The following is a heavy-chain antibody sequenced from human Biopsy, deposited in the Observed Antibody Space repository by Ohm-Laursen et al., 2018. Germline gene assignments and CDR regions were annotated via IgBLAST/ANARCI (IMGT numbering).Heavy chain of an antibody. D-gene: IGHD4-17*01. CDR3: ARDSPSYADYPFDY. Sequence: SETLSLTCTVSGGSINSHHWSRIRQPAGKGLEWIGRVYISGGTTYNPSLKRRVTMSLDTSKNQFPLRLRSVTAADTAVYYCARDSPSYADYPFDYWGQGTLVTVSS. CDR1: GGSINSHH. J-gene: IGHJ4*02. V-gene: IGHV4-4*07. CDR2: VYISGGT.